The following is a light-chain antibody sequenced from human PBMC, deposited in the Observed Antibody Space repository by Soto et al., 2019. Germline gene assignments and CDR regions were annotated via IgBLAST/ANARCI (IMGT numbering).Light chain of an antibody. CDR1: QSLLQTNGYNY. Sequence: DIVMTQSPLSLPVTPGEPASISCRSSQSLLQTNGYNYLDWYLQKPGQSPQLLIYLGSNRASGVPDRFSGSGSGTHFTLTISRVEAEDVGVYYCMQALQTPFTFGPGTKVDIK. CDR2: LGS. CDR3: MQALQTPFT. V-gene: IGKV2-28*01. J-gene: IGKJ3*01.